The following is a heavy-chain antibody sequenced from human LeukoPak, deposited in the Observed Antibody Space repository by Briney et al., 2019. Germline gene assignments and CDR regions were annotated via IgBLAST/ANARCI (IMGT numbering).Heavy chain of an antibody. D-gene: IGHD4/OR15-4a*01. V-gene: IGHV1-2*06. Sequence: ASVKVSCKASGYTITGYYMHWVRQAPGQGLEWMGRINPNSGGTNYAQKFQGRVTMTRDTSISTAYMELSRLRSDDTAVYYCARLRGYGGNYDDFDISGQGTMVTV. CDR1: GYTITGYY. J-gene: IGHJ3*02. CDR3: ARLRGYGGNYDDFDI. CDR2: INPNSGGT.